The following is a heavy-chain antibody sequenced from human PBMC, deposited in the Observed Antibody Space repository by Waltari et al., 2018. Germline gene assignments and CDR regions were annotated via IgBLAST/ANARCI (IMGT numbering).Heavy chain of an antibody. J-gene: IGHJ4*02. D-gene: IGHD6-13*01. CDR1: GESFIGYY. Sequence: QMQLQQWGAGLLKPSETLSLTCAVSGESFIGYYWNWIRQPPGGGLGWIGEIHHSGSINYNPSLESRVTISQDMSKNQFSLKLTSVTAADTAVYYCVRGKMYSRPYFDYWGQGTLVTVSS. V-gene: IGHV4-34*01. CDR3: VRGKMYSRPYFDY. CDR2: IHHSGSI.